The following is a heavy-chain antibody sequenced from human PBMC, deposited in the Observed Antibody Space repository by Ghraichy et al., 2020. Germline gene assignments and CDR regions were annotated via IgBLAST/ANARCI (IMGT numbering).Heavy chain of an antibody. J-gene: IGHJ4*02. CDR2: IYYSGST. CDR3: ARPTVAVAGTVDY. CDR1: GGSISSSSYY. V-gene: IGHV4-39*07. D-gene: IGHD6-19*01. Sequence: SETLSLTCTVSGGSISSSSYYWGWIRQPPGKGLEWIGSIYYSGSTYYNPSLKSRVTISVDTSKNQFSLKLSSVTAADTAVYYCARPTVAVAGTVDYWGQGTLVTVAS.